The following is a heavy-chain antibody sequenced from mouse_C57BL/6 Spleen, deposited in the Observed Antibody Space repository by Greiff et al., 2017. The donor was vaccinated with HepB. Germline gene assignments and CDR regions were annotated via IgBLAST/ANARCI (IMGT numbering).Heavy chain of an antibody. CDR2: IYPRSGNT. CDR3: ARYYDGYYFDY. Sequence: QVQLQQSGAELARPGASVKLSCKASGYTFTSYGISWVKQRTGQGLEWIGEIYPRSGNTYYNEKFKGKATLTTDKSSSTAYMELRSLTSEDSAVYFCARYYDGYYFDYWGQGTTLTVSS. CDR1: GYTFTSYG. J-gene: IGHJ2*01. V-gene: IGHV1-81*01. D-gene: IGHD2-3*01.